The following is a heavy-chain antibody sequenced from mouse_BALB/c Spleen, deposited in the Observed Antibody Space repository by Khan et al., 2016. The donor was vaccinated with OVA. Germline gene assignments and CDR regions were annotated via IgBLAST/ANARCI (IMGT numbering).Heavy chain of an antibody. Sequence: EVELVESGGDLVKPEGSLKLSCAASGFTFSTYGMSWVRQTPDKRLEWVATISSGGSYTYYPDSVPGRFTISRDNAKNTLYLQMSMLKSEDTARFYGARLAYYYDSEGFAYWGQGTLVTVSA. CDR3: ARLAYYYDSEGFAY. CDR1: GFTFSTYG. J-gene: IGHJ3*01. D-gene: IGHD1-1*01. CDR2: ISSGGSYT. V-gene: IGHV5-6*01.